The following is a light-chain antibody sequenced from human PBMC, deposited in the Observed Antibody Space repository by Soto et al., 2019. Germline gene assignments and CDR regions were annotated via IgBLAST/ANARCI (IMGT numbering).Light chain of an antibody. CDR3: QKYNSAPSLT. CDR2: AAS. J-gene: IGKJ4*01. CDR1: QGISNY. Sequence: DIQMTQSPSSLSASVGDRVTITCRASQGISNYLAWYQQKPGKVPKLLIYAASTLQSGVPSRFSGSGSGTNFTLTISSLQPEDVATYYCQKYNSAPSLTFGGGTKVDIK. V-gene: IGKV1-27*01.